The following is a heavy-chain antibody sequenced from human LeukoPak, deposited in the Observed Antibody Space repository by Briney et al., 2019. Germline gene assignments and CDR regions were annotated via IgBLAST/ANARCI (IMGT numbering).Heavy chain of an antibody. CDR2: IIPIFGTA. CDR3: GGDSSGYFIGY. D-gene: IGHD3-22*01. V-gene: IGHV1-69*05. Sequence: ASVKVSCKPSGGTSGSHPINSYPISWVRQAPGQGLEWMGRIIPIFGTANYAQKFQGRVTITTDESTSTAYMELSSLRSEDTAVYYCGGDSSGYFIGYWGQGTLVTVSS. J-gene: IGHJ4*02. CDR1: GGTSGSHPINSYP.